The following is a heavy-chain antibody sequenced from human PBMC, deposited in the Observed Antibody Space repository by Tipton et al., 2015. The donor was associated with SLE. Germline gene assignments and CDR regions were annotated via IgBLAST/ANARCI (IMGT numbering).Heavy chain of an antibody. CDR1: GGSISSGGYY. J-gene: IGHJ4*02. CDR2: INHSGST. CDR3: ALDYDILTGRGNFDY. V-gene: IGHV4-30-2*01. Sequence: TLSLTCTVSGGSISSGGYYCSWIRQHPGKGLEWIGEINHSGSTNYNPSLKSRVTISVDTSKNQFSLKLSSVTAADTAVYYCALDYDILTGRGNFDYWGQGTLVTVSS. D-gene: IGHD3-9*01.